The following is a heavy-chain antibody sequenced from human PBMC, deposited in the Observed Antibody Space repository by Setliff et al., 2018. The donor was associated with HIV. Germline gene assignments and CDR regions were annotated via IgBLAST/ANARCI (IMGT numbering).Heavy chain of an antibody. CDR3: AKDPTYYYDSSGYKG. CDR2: ISGSGGST. CDR1: GFTFSSYA. V-gene: IGHV3-23*01. J-gene: IGHJ4*02. Sequence: LRLSCAASGFTFSSYAMSWVRQAPGKGLEWVSAISGSGGSTYYADSVKGRFTISRDNSKNTLYLQMNSLRAEDTAVYYCAKDPTYYYDSSGYKGWGQGTLVTVSS. D-gene: IGHD3-22*01.